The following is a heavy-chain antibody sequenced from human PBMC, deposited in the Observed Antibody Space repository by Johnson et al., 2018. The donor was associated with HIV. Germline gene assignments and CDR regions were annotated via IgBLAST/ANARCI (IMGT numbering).Heavy chain of an antibody. CDR2: IRSKAYGGTT. J-gene: IGHJ3*01. D-gene: IGHD3-3*01. V-gene: IGHV3-49*04. Sequence: EVQVVESGGGVVQPGRSLRLSCAASGFTFDDYAMHWVRQAPGKGLEWVGLIRSKAYGGTTEYAASVKGRFTISRDDSKSIAYLQMSRLKSDDTAVYYCTRGGITIFGVVDAFDLWGLGTMVTVSS. CDR3: TRGGITIFGVVDAFDL. CDR1: GFTFDDYA.